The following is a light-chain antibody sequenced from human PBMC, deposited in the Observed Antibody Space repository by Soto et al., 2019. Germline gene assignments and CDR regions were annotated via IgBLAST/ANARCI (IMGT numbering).Light chain of an antibody. J-gene: IGLJ1*01. CDR3: SSYRSTITLGV. Sequence: QSVLTQPASVSGSPGQSIAISCSGTSSDVGAYTYVSWYQVHPGEPPKLVIYDVSKRPSGVSNRFSGSKSGNTASLTISGLQAEDEGDYYCSSYRSTITLGVFGTGTKVTVL. V-gene: IGLV2-14*03. CDR1: SSDVGAYTY. CDR2: DVS.